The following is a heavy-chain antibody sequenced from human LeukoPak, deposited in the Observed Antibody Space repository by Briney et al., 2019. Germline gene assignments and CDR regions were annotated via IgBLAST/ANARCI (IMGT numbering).Heavy chain of an antibody. CDR1: GYTFTSYA. Sequence: ASVKVSCKASGYTFTSYAISWVRQAPGQGLEWMGWISAYNGNTNYAQKLQGRVTMTTDTSTSTAYMELRSLRSDDTAVYYCARELDYDYVWGSYRLYYFDYWGQGTLVTVSS. D-gene: IGHD3-16*02. CDR3: ARELDYDYVWGSYRLYYFDY. V-gene: IGHV1-18*04. J-gene: IGHJ4*02. CDR2: ISAYNGNT.